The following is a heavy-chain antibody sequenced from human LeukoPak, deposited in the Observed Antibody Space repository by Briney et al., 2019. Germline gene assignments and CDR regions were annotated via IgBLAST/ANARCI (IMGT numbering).Heavy chain of an antibody. CDR2: IWYDASSK. CDR1: GFTFSSHG. D-gene: IGHD4-23*01. Sequence: GRSLRLSCAASGFTFSSHGMHWVRQAPGKGLEWVAGIWYDASSKYYADSVKGRFTVSRDNSKNTLYLQMNSLRAEDTAMYYCARNLRKYGSNSEYFDYWGQGTVVTVSS. V-gene: IGHV3-33*01. CDR3: ARNLRKYGSNSEYFDY. J-gene: IGHJ4*02.